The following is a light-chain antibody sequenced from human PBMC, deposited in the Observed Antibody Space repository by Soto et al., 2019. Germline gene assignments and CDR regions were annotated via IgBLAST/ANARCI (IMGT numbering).Light chain of an antibody. Sequence: QSALTQPPSASGSPGQSVTISCTGTSSDVGGYNFVSWYQQHPGKAPKLMIYEVNRRPSGVPDRFSGSKSGNTASLTVSGLQAEDEADYHCTSYAGYNTVVFGGGTKLTV. CDR2: EVN. CDR3: TSYAGYNTVV. V-gene: IGLV2-8*01. J-gene: IGLJ2*01. CDR1: SSDVGGYNF.